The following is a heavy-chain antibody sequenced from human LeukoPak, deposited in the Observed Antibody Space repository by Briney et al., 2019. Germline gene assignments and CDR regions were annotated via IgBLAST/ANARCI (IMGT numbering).Heavy chain of an antibody. D-gene: IGHD6-19*01. Sequence: SETLSLTCTVSGGSISSYYWSWIRQPPGKGLEWIGYIYYSGSTNYNPSLKSRVTISVDTSKNQFSLKLSSVTAADTAVYYCARDLRSGWPHWYFDLWGRSTLVTVSS. J-gene: IGHJ2*01. CDR2: IYYSGST. CDR1: GGSISSYY. CDR3: ARDLRSGWPHWYFDL. V-gene: IGHV4-59*12.